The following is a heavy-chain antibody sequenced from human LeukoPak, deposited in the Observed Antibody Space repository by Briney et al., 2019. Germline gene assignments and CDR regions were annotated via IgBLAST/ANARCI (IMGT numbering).Heavy chain of an antibody. J-gene: IGHJ4*02. V-gene: IGHV3-74*01. CDR2: INSDGSST. CDR1: GFTFSSYW. D-gene: IGHD3-22*01. Sequence: SGGSLRLSCAASGFTFSSYWMHWVRQAPGKGLVWVSRINSDGSSTSYADSVKGRFTISRDNAKNTLYLQMNSLRAEDTAVYYCAKDFGGYLDDYWGQGTLVTVSS. CDR3: AKDFGGYLDDY.